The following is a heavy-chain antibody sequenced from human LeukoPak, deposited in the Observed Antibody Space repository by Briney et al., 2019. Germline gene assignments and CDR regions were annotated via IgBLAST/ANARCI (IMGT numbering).Heavy chain of an antibody. CDR1: GGPITRGGYY. Sequence: SQTLSLTCSVSGGPITRGGYYWSWLRHLPGKGLEWIGYIFSSGSTSYNPSLRSRVTVSFDTSKNQFFLNLSSVTAADTAIYYCAREAWAGTLSGWFDPWGQGTLVTVSS. CDR3: AREAWAGTLSGWFDP. J-gene: IGHJ5*02. V-gene: IGHV4-31*03. CDR2: IFSSGST. D-gene: IGHD1-7*01.